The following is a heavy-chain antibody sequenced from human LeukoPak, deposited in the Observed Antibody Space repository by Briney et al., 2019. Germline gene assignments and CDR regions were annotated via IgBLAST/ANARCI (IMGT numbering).Heavy chain of an antibody. CDR3: TTGYSNYLRYYYYFYMDV. D-gene: IGHD4-11*01. Sequence: GGSLRLSCAASGFTFSNAWMSWVRQAPGKGLEWVGRIKSKTDDGTTDYAAPVKGRFTISRDDLKETLYLQMNSLKTEDTAVYYCTTGYSNYLRYYYYFYMDVWGKGTTVTVSS. CDR2: IKSKTDDGTT. V-gene: IGHV3-15*01. CDR1: GFTFSNAW. J-gene: IGHJ6*03.